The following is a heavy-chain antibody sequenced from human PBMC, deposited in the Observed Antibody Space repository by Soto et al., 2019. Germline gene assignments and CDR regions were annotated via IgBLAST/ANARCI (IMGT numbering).Heavy chain of an antibody. CDR1: GGSISSSSYY. D-gene: IGHD6-19*01. CDR3: ARHGLSSGWLFFDY. CDR2: IYYSGST. J-gene: IGHJ4*02. V-gene: IGHV4-39*01. Sequence: PSETLSLTCTVSGGSISSSSYYWGWIRQPPGKGLEWIGSIYYSGSTYYNPSLKSRVTISVDTSKNQFSLKLSSVTAADTAVYYCARHGLSSGWLFFDYWGQGTLVTVSS.